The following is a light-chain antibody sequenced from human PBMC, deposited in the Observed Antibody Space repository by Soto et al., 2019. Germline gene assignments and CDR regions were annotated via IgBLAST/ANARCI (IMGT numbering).Light chain of an antibody. Sequence: IQLTQSPSSLSASVGDRVTITCRASQGISSYLAWYQQKPGKAPKLLISVASTLQSGVPSRFSGSGSGTDFTLTISSLQPADFATYYCQQLNAYPLTFGGGTKVEIK. CDR2: VAS. CDR3: QQLNAYPLT. CDR1: QGISSY. J-gene: IGKJ4*01. V-gene: IGKV1-9*01.